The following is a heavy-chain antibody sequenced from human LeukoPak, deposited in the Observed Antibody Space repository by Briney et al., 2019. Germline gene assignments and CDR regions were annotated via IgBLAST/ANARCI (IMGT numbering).Heavy chain of an antibody. V-gene: IGHV3-7*03. J-gene: IGHJ4*02. Sequence: GGSLRHSCTASGFTPCSYLMSWVPQAPGKGLGWVANIKPAGSEKYYVDSVKGRFTISRDNAKNSLYLQMNSLRAEDTAVYYCARDQRLLWFGELMYYFDYWGQGTLVTVSS. CDR2: IKPAGSEK. D-gene: IGHD3-10*01. CDR1: GFTPCSYL. CDR3: ARDQRLLWFGELMYYFDY.